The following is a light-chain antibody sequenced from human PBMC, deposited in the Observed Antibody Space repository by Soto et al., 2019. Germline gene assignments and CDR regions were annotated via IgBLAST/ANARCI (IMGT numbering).Light chain of an antibody. CDR3: QQYDSYSWT. CDR1: QSISSW. CDR2: DAS. J-gene: IGKJ1*01. Sequence: DIQMTQSPSTLSASVGDRVTITCRASQSISSWLAWYQQKPGKAPKLLIYDASSLESGVPSRFSGSGSGTEFTLTISSLQTDDFASYYCQQYDSYSWTVGQGTKVDIK. V-gene: IGKV1-5*01.